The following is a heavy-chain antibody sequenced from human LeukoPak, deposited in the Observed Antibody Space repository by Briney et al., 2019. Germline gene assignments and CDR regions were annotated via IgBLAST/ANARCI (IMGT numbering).Heavy chain of an antibody. CDR3: ARTDFWSGYIDY. J-gene: IGHJ4*02. CDR2: ISAYNGNT. CDR1: GYTFNNFG. D-gene: IGHD3-3*01. Sequence: GASVKVSRKASGYTFNNFGISWVRQAPGQGLEWMGWISAYNGNTNYAQKLQGRVTMTTDTSTSTAYMDLRSLRSDDTAVYYCARTDFWSGYIDYWGQGTLVTVSS. V-gene: IGHV1-18*01.